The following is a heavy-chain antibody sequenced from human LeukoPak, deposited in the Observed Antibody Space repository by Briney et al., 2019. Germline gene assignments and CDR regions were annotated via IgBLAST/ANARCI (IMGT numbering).Heavy chain of an antibody. J-gene: IGHJ4*02. Sequence: GGSLRLSCAXSGFTFSXXXXXXXXXAAGKGLEWVSXISGSGGSTXYADSVKGRFXXXXXXXKNTLYLQMNSLRAEDTAIYYCAKDLDWEFDYWGQGALVTVSS. CDR1: GFTFSXXX. CDR2: ISGSGGST. D-gene: IGHD3-9*01. V-gene: IGHV3-23*01. CDR3: AKDLDWEFDY.